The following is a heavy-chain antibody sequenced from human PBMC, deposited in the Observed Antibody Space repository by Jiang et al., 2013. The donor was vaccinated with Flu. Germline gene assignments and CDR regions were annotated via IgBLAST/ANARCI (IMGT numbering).Heavy chain of an antibody. CDR2: INPSGGST. CDR1: GYTFTSYY. CDR3: ARDARYYDSSGYRRGNWYFDL. J-gene: IGHJ2*01. D-gene: IGHD3-22*01. Sequence: SGAEVKKPGSSVKVSCKASGYTFTSYYMHWVRQAPGQGLEWMGIINPSGGSTSYAQKFQGRVTMTRDTSTSTVYMELSSLRSEDTAVYYCARDARYYDSSGYRRGNWYFDLWGRGTLVTVSS. V-gene: IGHV1-46*01.